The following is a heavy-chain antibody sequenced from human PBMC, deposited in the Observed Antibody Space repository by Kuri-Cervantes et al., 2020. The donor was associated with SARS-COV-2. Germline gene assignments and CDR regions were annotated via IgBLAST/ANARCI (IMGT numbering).Heavy chain of an antibody. D-gene: IGHD3-22*01. CDR2: VSASGYNT. Sequence: GESLKISCAASGFSFSDYAMSWARQAPGRGLEWVAGVSASGYNTYYANSVKGRLTISRDNSKNTLYLQMNSLRAEDKAVYFCAKDHFYDSSGLGGANFDYWGQGTLVTVSS. CDR3: AKDHFYDSSGLGGANFDY. CDR1: GFSFSDYA. J-gene: IGHJ4*02. V-gene: IGHV3-23*01.